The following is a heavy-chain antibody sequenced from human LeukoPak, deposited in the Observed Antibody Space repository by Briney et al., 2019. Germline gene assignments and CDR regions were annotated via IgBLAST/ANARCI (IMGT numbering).Heavy chain of an antibody. CDR3: ARGPYNWNDGRYFDY. Sequence: SVKVSCKASGGTFSSYAICWVRQAPGQGLEWMGGIIPIFGTANYAQKFQGRVTITTDESTSTAYMELSSLRSEDTAVYYWARGPYNWNDGRYFDYWGQGTLVTVSS. V-gene: IGHV1-69*05. D-gene: IGHD1-20*01. J-gene: IGHJ4*02. CDR2: IIPIFGTA. CDR1: GGTFSSYA.